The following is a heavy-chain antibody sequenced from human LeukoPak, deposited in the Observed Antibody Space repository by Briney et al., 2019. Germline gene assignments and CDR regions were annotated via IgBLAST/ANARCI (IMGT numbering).Heavy chain of an antibody. Sequence: PGGCLRLSCAVSGFTFSSYAMSWVRQAPGKGLEWVSGISGSGGGTYYADSVKGRFTISRDNSKNTLYLQMNSLRAEDTAVYYCAKGHYYDTSGPETNWGQGTLVTVPS. CDR3: AKGHYYDTSGPETN. CDR1: GFTFSSYA. D-gene: IGHD3-22*01. V-gene: IGHV3-23*01. J-gene: IGHJ4*02. CDR2: ISGSGGGT.